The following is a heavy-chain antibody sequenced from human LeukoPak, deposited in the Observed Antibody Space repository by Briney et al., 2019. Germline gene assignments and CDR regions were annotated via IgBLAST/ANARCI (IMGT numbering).Heavy chain of an antibody. CDR3: ARVYRDYDFWSGYWESYFDY. CDR1: GYTFTSYA. D-gene: IGHD3-3*01. V-gene: IGHV1-18*01. CDR2: ISSYNDKT. Sequence: GASVNVSCKPSGYTFTSYAMSWVRQARGPGVEWMGWISSYNDKTKYAQKFQGRVTMTTDTSTSTAYMELRSLRSDDTAMYYCARVYRDYDFWSGYWESYFDYWGQGTLVTVSS. J-gene: IGHJ4*02.